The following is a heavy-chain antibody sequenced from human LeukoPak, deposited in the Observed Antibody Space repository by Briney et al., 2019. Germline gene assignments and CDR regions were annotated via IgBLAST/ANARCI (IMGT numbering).Heavy chain of an antibody. CDR1: GYAFTSYG. D-gene: IGHD6-13*01. CDR2: SSAYNGNT. CDR3: AREGWGIAAANSWFDP. J-gene: IGHJ5*02. Sequence: ASVKVSCKASGYAFTSYGISWVRQAPGQGLGWMGWSSAYNGNTNYAQKVQGRVTMTTDTSTSTAYMELRRLRSDDTAVYYCAREGWGIAAANSWFDPWGQGTLVTVSS. V-gene: IGHV1-18*04.